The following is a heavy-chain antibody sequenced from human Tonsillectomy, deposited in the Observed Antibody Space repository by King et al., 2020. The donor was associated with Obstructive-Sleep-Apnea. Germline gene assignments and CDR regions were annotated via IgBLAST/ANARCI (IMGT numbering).Heavy chain of an antibody. D-gene: IGHD1-1*01. Sequence: VQLVESGGGLVQPGGSLRLSCATSGFTFSTYKMNWVRHTPGKGLEWGAHIGVGRSPIYYADSVKGRFTISRANARNSLYLQMNNLRAEDTAVYYCATDERALDDWGQGTLVTVSS. V-gene: IGHV3-48*01. CDR1: GFTFSTYK. CDR2: IGVGRSPI. CDR3: ATDERALDD. J-gene: IGHJ4*02.